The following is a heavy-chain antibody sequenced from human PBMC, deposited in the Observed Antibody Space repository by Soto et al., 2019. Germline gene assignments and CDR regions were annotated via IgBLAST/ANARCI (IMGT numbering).Heavy chain of an antibody. CDR3: ASSLRAAAGRDYFQY. Sequence: QVPLVESGGGVVQPGRSLTLSCAASGFIFSSYGMHWVRQAPGKGLQWVAVIWYDGSNTYYADSVKGRFTISRDNSKNTLYLHMNSLRDEDTAVYYCASSLRAAAGRDYFQYWGQGTLVTVSS. D-gene: IGHD6-13*01. V-gene: IGHV3-33*01. CDR2: IWYDGSNT. CDR1: GFIFSSYG. J-gene: IGHJ1*01.